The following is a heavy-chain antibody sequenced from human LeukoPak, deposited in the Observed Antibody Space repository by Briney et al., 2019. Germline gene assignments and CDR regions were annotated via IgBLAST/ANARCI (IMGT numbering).Heavy chain of an antibody. J-gene: IGHJ5*02. D-gene: IGHD3-10*01. Sequence: SETLSLTCTASGGSISSYYWSWIRQPAGKGLEWIGRIYTSGSTNYNPSLKSRVTMSVDTSKNQFSLKLSSVTAADTAVYYCARGRYYGSGSYMWFDPWGQGTLVTVSS. CDR1: GGSISSYY. CDR3: ARGRYYGSGSYMWFDP. CDR2: IYTSGST. V-gene: IGHV4-4*07.